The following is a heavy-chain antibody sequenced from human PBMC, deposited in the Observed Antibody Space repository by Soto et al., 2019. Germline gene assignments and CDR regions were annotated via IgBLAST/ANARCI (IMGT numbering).Heavy chain of an antibody. CDR2: INPNSGGT. V-gene: IGHV1-2*04. CDR3: ARGGLFAGRHASNNWFDP. D-gene: IGHD3-22*01. Sequence: ASVKVSCKASGYTFTGYYMHWVRQAPGQGLEWMGWINPNSGGTNYAQKFQGWVTMTRDTSISTAYMELSRLRSDDTAVYYCARGGLFAGRHASNNWFDPWGQGTLVTVSS. J-gene: IGHJ5*02. CDR1: GYTFTGYY.